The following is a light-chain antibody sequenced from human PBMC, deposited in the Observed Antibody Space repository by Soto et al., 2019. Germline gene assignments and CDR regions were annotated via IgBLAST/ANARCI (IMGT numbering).Light chain of an antibody. J-gene: IGKJ1*01. CDR3: QQSYRTPRT. CDR2: AAS. CDR1: QSISMY. V-gene: IGKV1-39*01. Sequence: DIQMTQSPSSLSASVEDRVTITCRASQSISMYLNWYQQKPGKAPKLLMHAASSLDRGVPSRFSGSGSGTDFTLTISSLQPEDFATYYCQQSYRTPRTFGQGTKVHI.